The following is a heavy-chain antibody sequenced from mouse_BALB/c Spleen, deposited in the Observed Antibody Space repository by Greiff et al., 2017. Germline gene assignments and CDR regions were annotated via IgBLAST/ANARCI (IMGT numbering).Heavy chain of an antibody. Sequence: DVKLQESGPGLVKPSQSLSLTCSVTGYSITSGYYWNWIRQFPGNKLEWMGYISYDGSNNYNPSLKNRISITRDTSKNQFFLKLNSVTTEDTATYYCAITTVERAWFAYWGQGTLVTVSA. J-gene: IGHJ3*01. V-gene: IGHV3-6*02. CDR3: AITTVERAWFAY. CDR2: ISYDGSN. CDR1: GYSITSGYY. D-gene: IGHD1-1*01.